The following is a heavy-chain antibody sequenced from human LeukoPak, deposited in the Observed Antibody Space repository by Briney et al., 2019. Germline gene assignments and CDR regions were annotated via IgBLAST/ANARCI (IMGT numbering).Heavy chain of an antibody. Sequence: PGGSLRLSCAASGFTFSSYAMSWVRQAPGQGMEWVSAISGSGGSTYYADSVKGRFTISRYNSKNTLYLQMNSLRAEDTAVYYCAKEVADYYDSSGYYSVFDYWGQGTLVTVSS. J-gene: IGHJ4*02. D-gene: IGHD3-22*01. CDR1: GFTFSSYA. CDR3: AKEVADYYDSSGYYSVFDY. CDR2: ISGSGGST. V-gene: IGHV3-23*01.